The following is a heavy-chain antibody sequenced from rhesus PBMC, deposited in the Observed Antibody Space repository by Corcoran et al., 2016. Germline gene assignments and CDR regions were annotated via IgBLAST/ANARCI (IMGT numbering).Heavy chain of an antibody. CDR3: ARDDYGNSDY. CDR2: IYGRCSST. Sequence: QVQLQESGPGVVKPSETLSVTCAVSGGSISSSYWSWIRLAPGKGLGWIGYIYGRCSSTNYNTSLKSRVTLSVDTSKNQLSLKLSSVTTADTAVYYCARDDYGNSDYWGQGVLVTVSS. D-gene: IGHD4-35*01. J-gene: IGHJ4*01. V-gene: IGHV4-169*02. CDR1: GGSISSSY.